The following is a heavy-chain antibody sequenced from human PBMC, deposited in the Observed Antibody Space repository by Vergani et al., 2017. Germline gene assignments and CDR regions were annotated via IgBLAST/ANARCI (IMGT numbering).Heavy chain of an antibody. CDR1: GGSFSSSSHF. CDR2: IYYSGST. CDR3: ARTRPYCTSGSCPAI. D-gene: IGHD2-15*01. J-gene: IGHJ4*02. V-gene: IGHV4-39*01. Sequence: QLQLHKSGPGLVKPSETLSLTCTLSGGSFSSSSHFWGWLRQTPGKGLEWIGSIYYSGSTYYNPSLKSRVSISVDTSKNQFSLKLSSVTAADSAVYYCARTRPYCTSGSCPAIWGQGTLVTVSS.